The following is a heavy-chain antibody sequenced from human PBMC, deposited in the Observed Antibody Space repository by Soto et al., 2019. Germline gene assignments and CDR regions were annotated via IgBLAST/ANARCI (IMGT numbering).Heavy chain of an antibody. CDR2: IYPGDSDT. D-gene: IGHD1-1*01. J-gene: IGHJ4*02. V-gene: IGHV5-51*01. Sequence: GESLKISCKGSGYTFSNYWIGWVRQMPGKGLEWMGIIYPGDSDTRYSPSFQGQVTISADKSIRTAYLQWSGLKASDTAMYYCARLRGVLQLSYFDYWGQGTLVTVSS. CDR3: ARLRGVLQLSYFDY. CDR1: GYTFSNYW.